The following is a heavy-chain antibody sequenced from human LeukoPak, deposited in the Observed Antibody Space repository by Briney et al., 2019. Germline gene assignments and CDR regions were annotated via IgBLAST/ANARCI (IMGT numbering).Heavy chain of an antibody. CDR1: EFTFSDYY. Sequence: PGGSLRLSCAASEFTFSDYYMSWIRQAPGKGLEWVSYISSSGSTTYYADSVKGRFTISRDNSKNTLYLQMNSLRAEDTAVYYCAKDPGRDSSGWYAFWGQGTLVTVSS. D-gene: IGHD6-19*01. J-gene: IGHJ5*01. CDR2: ISSSGSTT. V-gene: IGHV3-11*04. CDR3: AKDPGRDSSGWYAF.